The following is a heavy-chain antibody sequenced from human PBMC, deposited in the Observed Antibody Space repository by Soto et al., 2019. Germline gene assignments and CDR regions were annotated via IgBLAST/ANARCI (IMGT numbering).Heavy chain of an antibody. CDR1: GGSISSSTDY. CDR3: ARSPAGLRFLEWLYAGGWLDT. V-gene: IGHV4-39*01. Sequence: SETLSLTCTVSGGSISSSTDYWAWIRQPPGKGLEWIGSIYYSGITYYNPSLKSRVTISVDTSKDQFSLKLISVTAADTAIYYCARSPAGLRFLEWLYAGGWLDTWGQGTLVTVSS. D-gene: IGHD3-3*01. CDR2: IYYSGIT. J-gene: IGHJ5*02.